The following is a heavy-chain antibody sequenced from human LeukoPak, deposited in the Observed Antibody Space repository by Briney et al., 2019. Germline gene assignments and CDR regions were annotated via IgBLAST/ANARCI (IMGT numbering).Heavy chain of an antibody. V-gene: IGHV3-30*18. D-gene: IGHD1-26*01. CDR1: GFTFSSYG. J-gene: IGHJ4*02. Sequence: GRSLRLSCAASGFTFSSYGMHWVRQAPGKGLEWVAVISYDGSNKYYADSVKGRFTISRDNSKNTLYLQMNSLRAEDTAVYYCAKDQVGAIASWIDNWGQGTLVTVSS. CDR2: ISYDGSNK. CDR3: AKDQVGAIASWIDN.